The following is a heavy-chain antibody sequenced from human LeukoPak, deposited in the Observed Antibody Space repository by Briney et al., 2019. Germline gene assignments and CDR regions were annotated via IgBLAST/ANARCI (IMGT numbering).Heavy chain of an antibody. J-gene: IGHJ6*03. CDR3: AKVGRGREYYHYYMDV. CDR1: GFTFSSYG. D-gene: IGHD3-16*01. CDR2: ISGSGGT. V-gene: IGHV3-23*01. Sequence: GGTLRLSCAASGFTFSSYGMSWVRQAPGKGLEWVSAISGSGGTYYADSVKGRFTVSTDNSKNTLYLQMNSLRAEDTAVYYCAKVGRGREYYHYYMDVWGKGTTVTVSS.